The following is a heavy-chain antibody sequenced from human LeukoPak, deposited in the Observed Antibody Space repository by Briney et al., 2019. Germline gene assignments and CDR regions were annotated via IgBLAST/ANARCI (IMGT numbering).Heavy chain of an antibody. V-gene: IGHV4-34*01. CDR2: INHSGST. CDR3: ARVRHSGYDGRWNFDY. Sequence: SETLSLTCAVYGGSFSGYYWSWIRQPPGKGLEWIGEINHSGSTNYNPSLKSRVTISVDTSKNQFSLKLSSVTAADTAVYYCARVRHSGYDGRWNFDYWGQGTLVTVSS. D-gene: IGHD5-12*01. J-gene: IGHJ4*02. CDR1: GGSFSGYY.